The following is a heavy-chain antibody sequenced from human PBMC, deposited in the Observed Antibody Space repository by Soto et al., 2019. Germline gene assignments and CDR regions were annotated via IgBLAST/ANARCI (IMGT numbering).Heavy chain of an antibody. CDR1: GFTFRNVW. CDR3: RALYFY. J-gene: IGHJ4*02. D-gene: IGHD2-2*02. Sequence: GESLRLSSVASGFTFRNVWMSWVRQAPGKGLEWVGLIKKKADGGTTEYAAPLKGRFTISRDDSKNTLYLQMNSLKTEDTAVYYYRALYFYCGQGSLVTGSS. CDR2: IKKKADGGTT. V-gene: IGHV3-15*01.